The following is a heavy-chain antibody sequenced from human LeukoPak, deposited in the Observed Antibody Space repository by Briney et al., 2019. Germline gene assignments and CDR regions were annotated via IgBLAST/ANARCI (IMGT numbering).Heavy chain of an antibody. D-gene: IGHD1-26*01. Sequence: ASVKVSCKASGYTFTGYYMHWVRQAPGQGLEWMGWINPNSGGTNYAQKFQGWVTMTRDTSISTAYMELSRLRSDDTAVYYCARSLYSGSYFGDYYYYYYGMDVWGQGTTVTVSS. CDR3: ARSLYSGSYFGDYYYYYYGMDV. CDR2: INPNSGGT. J-gene: IGHJ6*02. V-gene: IGHV1-2*04. CDR1: GYTFTGYY.